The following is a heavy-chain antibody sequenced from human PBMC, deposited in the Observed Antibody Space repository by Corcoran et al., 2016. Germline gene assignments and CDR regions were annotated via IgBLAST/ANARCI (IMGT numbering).Heavy chain of an antibody. J-gene: IGHJ4*02. Sequence: QVQLQQWGAGLLKPSETLSLTCAVYGGSFSGYYWGWIRQPPGKGLEWIGEINHSGSTNYNPSLKSRVTISVDTSKNQFSLKLSSVTAADTAVYYCACRTNLYDSSGYYPYYFDYWGQGTLVTVSS. CDR3: ACRTNLYDSSGYYPYYFDY. CDR1: GGSFSGYY. D-gene: IGHD3-22*01. CDR2: INHSGST. V-gene: IGHV4-34*01.